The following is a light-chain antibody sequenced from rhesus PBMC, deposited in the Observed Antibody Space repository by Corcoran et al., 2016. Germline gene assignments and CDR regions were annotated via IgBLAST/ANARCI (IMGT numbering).Light chain of an antibody. J-gene: IGKJ4*01. CDR2: KPS. CDR1: QGISTY. Sequence: DIQMTQSPSSLSASVGDRVTITCRASQGISTYLNWYQQKPGKGPKRLIYKPSCLESGVPSRFSGRGSGTDFTLTISSLQPEDFATYYCQQHNSYPPTFGGGTKVELE. V-gene: IGKV1-43*02. CDR3: QQHNSYPPT.